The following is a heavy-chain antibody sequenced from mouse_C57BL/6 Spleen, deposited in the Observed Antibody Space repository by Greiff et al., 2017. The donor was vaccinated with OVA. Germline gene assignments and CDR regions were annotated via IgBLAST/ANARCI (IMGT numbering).Heavy chain of an antibody. D-gene: IGHD2-4*01. J-gene: IGHJ3*01. V-gene: IGHV1-50*01. CDR2: IDPSDSYT. Sequence: VQLQQPGAELVKPGASVKLSCKASGYTFTSYWMQWVKQRPGQGLEWIGEIDPSDSYTNYNQKFKGKATLTVDTSSSTAYMQLSSLTSEDSAVYYCARGGLRGAWFAYWGQGTLVTVSA. CDR3: ARGGLRGAWFAY. CDR1: GYTFTSYW.